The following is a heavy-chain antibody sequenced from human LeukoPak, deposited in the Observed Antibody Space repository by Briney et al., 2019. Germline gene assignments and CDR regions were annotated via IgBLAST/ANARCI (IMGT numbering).Heavy chain of an antibody. D-gene: IGHD3-9*01. CDR1: GGSISSYY. J-gene: IGHJ4*02. V-gene: IGHV4-59*12. CDR2: IYYSGST. CDR3: ARADDILTGLPFDY. Sequence: NSSETLSLTCTVSGGSISSYYWSWIRQPPGKGLEWIGYIYYSGSTNYNPSLKSRVTISVDTSKNQFSLKLSSVTAADTAVYYCARADDILTGLPFDYWGQGTLVTVSS.